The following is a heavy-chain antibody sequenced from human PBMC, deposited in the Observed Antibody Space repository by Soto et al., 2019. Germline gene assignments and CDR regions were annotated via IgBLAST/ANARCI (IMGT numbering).Heavy chain of an antibody. CDR2: IKSKTDGGTT. V-gene: IGHV3-15*07. CDR1: GFTFSNAW. CDR3: TTDGGRFGFGELLYRYFDL. D-gene: IGHD3-10*01. J-gene: IGHJ2*01. Sequence: PGGSLRLSCAASGFTFSNAWMNWVRQAPGKGLEWVGRIKSKTDGGTTDYAAPVKGRFTISRDDSKNTLYLQMNSLKTEDTAVYYCTTDGGRFGFGELLYRYFDLWGRGTLVTVSS.